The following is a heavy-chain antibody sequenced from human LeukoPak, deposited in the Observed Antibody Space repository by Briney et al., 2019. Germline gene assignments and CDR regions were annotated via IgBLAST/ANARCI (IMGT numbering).Heavy chain of an antibody. J-gene: IGHJ4*02. CDR1: GYTFTGYY. CDR3: ARDTGTGTTRVITGRSQPLDY. CDR2: INPNSGGT. Sequence: ASVKVSCKASGYTFTGYYMHWVRQAPGQGLEWMGWINPNSGGTNYAQKFQGRVTMTRDTSISTAYMELSRLRSDDTAVYYCARDTGTGTTRVITGRSQPLDYWGQGTLVTVSS. V-gene: IGHV1-2*02. D-gene: IGHD1-1*01.